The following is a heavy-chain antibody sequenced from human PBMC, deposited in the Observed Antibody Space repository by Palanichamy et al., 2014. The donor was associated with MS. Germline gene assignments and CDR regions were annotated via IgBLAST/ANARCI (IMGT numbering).Heavy chain of an antibody. D-gene: IGHD2-21*02. J-gene: IGHJ4*02. CDR2: ISSSSNYI. Sequence: EVQLVESGGGLVKPGGSLRLSCAASGFTFSSYSMNWVRQAPGKGLEWVSFISSSSNYIYYADLVKGRFTISRDNAKNSLYLQMNSLRAEDTAMYYCARDLDCGSDCDSTYFDYWGQGTRVTVSS. V-gene: IGHV3-21*01. CDR3: ARDLDCGSDCDSTYFDY. CDR1: GFTFSSYS.